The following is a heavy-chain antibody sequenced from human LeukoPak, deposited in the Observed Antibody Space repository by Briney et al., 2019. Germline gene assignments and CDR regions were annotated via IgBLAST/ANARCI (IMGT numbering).Heavy chain of an antibody. CDR3: ARAQVAGNDFDY. D-gene: IGHD6-19*01. Sequence: SETLSLTCAVYGGSFSGYYWSWIRQPPGKGLEWIGEINHSGSTNYNPSLKSRVTISLDKSENQFSLRVSSVIAADTAIYYCARAQVAGNDFDYWGQGTLVTVSS. V-gene: IGHV4-34*01. CDR1: GGSFSGYY. J-gene: IGHJ4*02. CDR2: INHSGST.